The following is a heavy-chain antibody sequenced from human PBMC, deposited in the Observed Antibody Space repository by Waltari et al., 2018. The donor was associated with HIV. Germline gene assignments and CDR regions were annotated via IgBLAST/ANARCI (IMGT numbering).Heavy chain of an antibody. V-gene: IGHV4-4*07. CDR3: AREETSGRPLAD. D-gene: IGHD6-6*01. CDR2: ISTTGTT. J-gene: IGHJ4*02. Sequence: QVQLPESGPGLVKPSETLSLTCTVSGGSISTYFWPWIRQPAGKGLEWVGRISTTGTTNYNPSLKSRITMSLDTSNNHFSLSLTSVTAADTAVYYCAREETSGRPLADWGQGTLVTVSS. CDR1: GGSISTYF.